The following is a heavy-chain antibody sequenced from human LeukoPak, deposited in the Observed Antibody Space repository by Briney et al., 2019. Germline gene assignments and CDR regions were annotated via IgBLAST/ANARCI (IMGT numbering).Heavy chain of an antibody. CDR3: ARDPGIAVAGMILYYFDY. D-gene: IGHD6-19*01. Sequence: SVTVSCKASGGTFSSYAISWVRQAPGQGLEWMGGIIPIFGTANYAQKFQGRVTITADESTSTAYMELSSLRSEDTAVYYCARDPGIAVAGMILYYFDYWGQGTLVTVSS. V-gene: IGHV1-69*01. J-gene: IGHJ4*02. CDR1: GGTFSSYA. CDR2: IIPIFGTA.